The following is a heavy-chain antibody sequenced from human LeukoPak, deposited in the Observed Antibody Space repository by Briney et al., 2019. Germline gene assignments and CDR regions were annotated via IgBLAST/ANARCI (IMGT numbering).Heavy chain of an antibody. D-gene: IGHD1-26*01. V-gene: IGHV4-59*01. J-gene: IGHJ3*02. CDR1: GGSISSYY. CDR2: ISYSGST. Sequence: PSETLSLTCTVSGGSISSYYWSWIRQPPGKGLEWIGYISYSGSTNYNPSLKSRVTISVDTSKNQFSLKLSSVTAADTAVYYCARVVVGATLAFDIWGQGTMVTVSS. CDR3: ARVVVGATLAFDI.